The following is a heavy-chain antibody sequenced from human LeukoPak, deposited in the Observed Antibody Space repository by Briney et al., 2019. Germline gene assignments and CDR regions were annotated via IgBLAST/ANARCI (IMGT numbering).Heavy chain of an antibody. CDR2: ISYDGSNK. CDR1: GFTFSSYG. CDR3: AKYGNTFDI. Sequence: GGSLRLSCAASGFTFSSYGMHELRQAPGKGLEWVAVISYDGSNKYYADSVKGRFPISRDNSKNTPYLQMNSLRAEDTAVYYCAKYGNTFDIWGQGTMATVSS. V-gene: IGHV3-30*18. J-gene: IGHJ3*02. D-gene: IGHD2/OR15-2a*01.